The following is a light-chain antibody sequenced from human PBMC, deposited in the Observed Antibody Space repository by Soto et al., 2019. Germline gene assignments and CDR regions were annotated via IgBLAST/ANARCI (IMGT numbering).Light chain of an antibody. CDR1: QGISSS. J-gene: IGKJ2*01. Sequence: DIQMTQSPSSVSAFVGDRVTITCRASQGISSSLAWYQHKPGKAPSLLIYAASILQRGVPSRFSGSGSRTDFTLTISSLQPADCATYYCQQANTFPPTFGQGTKLEIK. V-gene: IGKV1-12*01. CDR2: AAS. CDR3: QQANTFPPT.